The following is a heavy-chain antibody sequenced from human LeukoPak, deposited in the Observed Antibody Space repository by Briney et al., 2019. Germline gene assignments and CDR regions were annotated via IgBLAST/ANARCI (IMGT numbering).Heavy chain of an antibody. V-gene: IGHV3-53*04. D-gene: IGHD2-15*01. CDR3: ARTTCSGGSCYRTPYCFDY. CDR1: GFTVSSNY. J-gene: IGHJ4*02. CDR2: IYSGGST. Sequence: GGSPRLSCAASGFTVSSNYMSWVRQAPGKGLEWVSVIYSGGSTYYADSVKGRFTISRHNSKNTLYLQMNSLRAEDTAVYYCARTTCSGGSCYRTPYCFDYWGQGTLVTVSS.